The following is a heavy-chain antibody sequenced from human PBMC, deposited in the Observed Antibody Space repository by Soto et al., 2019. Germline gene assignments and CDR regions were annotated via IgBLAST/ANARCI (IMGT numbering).Heavy chain of an antibody. V-gene: IGHV4-31*03. CDR3: ARGPLLMNYYYYGMDV. CDR2: IYYSGST. Sequence: PSETLSLTCTVSGGSISSGGYYWSWIRQHPGKGLEWIGYIYYSGSTYYNPSLKSRVTISVDTSKNQFSLKLSSVTAADTAVYYCARGPLLMNYYYYGMDVRGQGTTVTVSS. J-gene: IGHJ6*02. CDR1: GGSISSGGYY.